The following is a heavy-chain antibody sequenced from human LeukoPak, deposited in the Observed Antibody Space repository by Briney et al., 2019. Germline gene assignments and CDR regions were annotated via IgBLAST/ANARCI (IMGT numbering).Heavy chain of an antibody. CDR2: INQDGSEK. CDR3: ARDLYRIVVVPHYFDS. D-gene: IGHD3-22*01. Sequence: PGGSLRLSCAASGFTFSSCWMTWVRQAPGEGLEWVANINQDGSEKYFVDSVKGRFTISRDNAKNSLYLQMNSLRAEDTAVYYCARDLYRIVVVPHYFDSWGQGTLVTVSS. V-gene: IGHV3-7*01. J-gene: IGHJ4*02. CDR1: GFTFSSCW.